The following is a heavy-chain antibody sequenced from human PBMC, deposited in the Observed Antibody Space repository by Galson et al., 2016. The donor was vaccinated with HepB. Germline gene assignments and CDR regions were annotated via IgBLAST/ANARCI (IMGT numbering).Heavy chain of an antibody. V-gene: IGHV4-59*01. CDR3: ARGSRDALFYY. Sequence: SETLSLTCTVSGGSISYYYWNWIRQPPGKGLEWIGYIYYSGSTDYNPSLRCRVTISVDTSKNQFSLKVTSVTAADTSVYYCARGSRDALFYYWGQGTLVTVSS. D-gene: IGHD5-24*01. J-gene: IGHJ4*02. CDR2: IYYSGST. CDR1: GGSISYYY.